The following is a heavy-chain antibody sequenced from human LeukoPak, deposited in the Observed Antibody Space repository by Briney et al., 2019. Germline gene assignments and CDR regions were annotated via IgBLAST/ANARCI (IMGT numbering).Heavy chain of an antibody. CDR2: IKQDGSEK. J-gene: IGHJ3*02. V-gene: IGHV3-7*03. Sequence: GGSLRLSCAASGFTFSRYWMSWVRQAPGKGLEWVANIKQDGSEKYYVDSVKGRFTISRDNAKNSLYLQMNILRAEDTAFYHCARGTVTTVPYDAFDIWGQGTMVTISS. CDR3: ARGTVTTVPYDAFDI. CDR1: GFTFSRYW. D-gene: IGHD4-17*01.